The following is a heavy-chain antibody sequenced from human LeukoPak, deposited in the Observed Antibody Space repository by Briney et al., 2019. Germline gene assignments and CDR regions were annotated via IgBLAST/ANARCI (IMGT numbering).Heavy chain of an antibody. CDR3: AKEGGYGELSSYFDY. CDR1: GFTFGDYA. Sequence: GGSLRLSCTASGFTFGDYAMSWVRQAPGKGLEWVGFIRSKAYGGTTEYAASVKGRFTISRDDSKSIAYLQMNSLRAEDTAVYYCAKEGGYGELSSYFDYWGQGTLVTVSS. CDR2: IRSKAYGGTT. V-gene: IGHV3-49*04. J-gene: IGHJ4*02. D-gene: IGHD3-16*02.